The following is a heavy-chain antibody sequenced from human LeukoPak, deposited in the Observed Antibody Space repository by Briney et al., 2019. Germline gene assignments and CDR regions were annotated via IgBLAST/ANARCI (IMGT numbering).Heavy chain of an antibody. CDR1: GFTFINAW. V-gene: IGHV3-23*01. J-gene: IGHJ4*02. CDR2: ISGRDGST. CDR3: ARSGGTSWY. D-gene: IGHD1-14*01. Sequence: HPGGSLRLSCAASGFTFINAWMNWVRQAPGKGLEWVSGISGRDGSTYDADSVKGRFTISRDNSKNTLYLQMNSLRAEDTAVYYCARSGGTSWYWGQGTLVTVSS.